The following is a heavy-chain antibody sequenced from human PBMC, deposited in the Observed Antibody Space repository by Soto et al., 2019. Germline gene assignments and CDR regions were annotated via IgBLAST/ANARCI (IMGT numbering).Heavy chain of an antibody. J-gene: IGHJ4*02. CDR3: ARDTLRGYFDY. CDR1: GFTFSSYA. Sequence: PGGSLRLSCAASGFTFSSYAMHWVRQAPGKGLEWVAVISYDGSNKYYADSVKGRFTISRDNSKNTLYLQMNSLRAEDTAVYYCARDTLRGYFDYWGQGTLVTVSS. CDR2: ISYDGSNK. D-gene: IGHD4-17*01. V-gene: IGHV3-30-3*01.